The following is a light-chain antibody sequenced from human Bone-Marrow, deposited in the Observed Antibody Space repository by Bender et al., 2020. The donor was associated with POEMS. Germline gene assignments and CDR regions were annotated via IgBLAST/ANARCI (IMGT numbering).Light chain of an antibody. J-gene: IGLJ2*01. Sequence: QSVLTQPPSVSGAPGQRVTISCTGSSSNTGSGYDINWYQHLPGTAPKLLIYGYNNRPSGVPDRFSGSKSGTSASLAITGLQAEDEADYYCCSFTNSPTSVIFGGGTKLTVL. CDR2: GYN. V-gene: IGLV1-40*01. CDR1: SSNTGSGYD. CDR3: CSFTNSPTSVI.